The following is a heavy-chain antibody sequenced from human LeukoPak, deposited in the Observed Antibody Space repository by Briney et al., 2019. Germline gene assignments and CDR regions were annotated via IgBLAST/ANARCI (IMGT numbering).Heavy chain of an antibody. V-gene: IGHV3-53*05. D-gene: IGHD5/OR15-5a*01. CDR1: GFIVSSNY. Sequence: PGGSLRLSCAASGFIVSSNYMSWVRQAPGKGLEWVSVIYSGGSTYYADSVKGRFTISRDNAKNTLYLQMNSLRAEDTAVYYCASSVAFDIWGQGTMVTVSS. CDR2: IYSGGST. J-gene: IGHJ3*02. CDR3: ASSVAFDI.